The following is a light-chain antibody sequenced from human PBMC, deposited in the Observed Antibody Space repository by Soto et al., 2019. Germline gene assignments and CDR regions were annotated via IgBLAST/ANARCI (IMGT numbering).Light chain of an antibody. CDR1: NIGSKN. CDR2: KDT. J-gene: IGLJ2*01. CDR3: QVWDSSLVV. V-gene: IGLV3-9*01. Sequence: SYELTQPLSVSVALGPPARITCGGNNIGSKNVHWYQQKPGQAPVVVIYKDTNRPSGIPERFSGSSSGNTATLTISRAQAGDEADYYCQVWDSSLVVFGGGTKLTVL.